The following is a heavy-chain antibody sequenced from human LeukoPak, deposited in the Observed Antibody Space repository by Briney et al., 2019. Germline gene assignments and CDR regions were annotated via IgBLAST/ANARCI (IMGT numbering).Heavy chain of an antibody. CDR3: ASIRVGATDDAFDI. D-gene: IGHD1-26*01. Sequence: ASVKVSCKASGYIFTNYDINWVRQATGQGLEWMGWMNPNSGNTGYAQKFQGRVTMTRDTSISTAYMELSRLRSDDTAVYYCASIRVGATDDAFDIWGQGTMVTVSS. V-gene: IGHV1-8*01. CDR1: GYIFTNYD. CDR2: MNPNSGNT. J-gene: IGHJ3*02.